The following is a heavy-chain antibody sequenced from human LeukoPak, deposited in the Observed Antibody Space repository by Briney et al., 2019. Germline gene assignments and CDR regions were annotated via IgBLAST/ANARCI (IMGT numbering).Heavy chain of an antibody. V-gene: IGHV3-73*01. CDR3: TGNYYGSGSYADFDY. Sequence: GGSLRLSCAASGFTFNTYAMSWVRQAPGKGLEWVGRIRSTANGYATAYAASVKGRFTISRDDSKNTAYLQMDSLKTEDTAVYYCTGNYYGSGSYADFDYWGQGTLVTVSS. CDR1: GFTFNTYA. J-gene: IGHJ4*02. D-gene: IGHD3-10*01. CDR2: IRSTANGYAT.